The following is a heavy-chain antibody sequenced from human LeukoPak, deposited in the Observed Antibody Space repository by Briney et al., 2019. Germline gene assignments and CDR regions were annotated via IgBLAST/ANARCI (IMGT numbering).Heavy chain of an antibody. CDR2: INPNSGDT. J-gene: IGHJ4*02. D-gene: IGHD5-18*01. Sequence: ASVKVSCKASGYTFTSYDINWVRQATGQGLEWMGWINPNSGDTNYAQKFQGRVTMTRDTSISTAYMELSRLRSDDTAVYYCAKDQGRGYTYGLYYFDYWGQGTLVTVSS. V-gene: IGHV1-2*02. CDR1: GYTFTSYD. CDR3: AKDQGRGYTYGLYYFDY.